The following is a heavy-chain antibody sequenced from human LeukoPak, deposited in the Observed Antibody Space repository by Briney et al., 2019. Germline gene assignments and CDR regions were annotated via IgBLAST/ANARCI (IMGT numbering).Heavy chain of an antibody. CDR3: AKGSGINHYHWIDP. Sequence: GGSLRLSCAASGFTFSSNYMIWVRQAPGQGLEWVSIIYSGGSTYYADSVKGRFTISRDNSKNTLYLQMNSLRTEDTAVYYCAKGSGINHYHWIDPWGQGTLVTVSS. V-gene: IGHV3-53*01. J-gene: IGHJ5*02. D-gene: IGHD1-14*01. CDR1: GFTFSSNY. CDR2: IYSGGST.